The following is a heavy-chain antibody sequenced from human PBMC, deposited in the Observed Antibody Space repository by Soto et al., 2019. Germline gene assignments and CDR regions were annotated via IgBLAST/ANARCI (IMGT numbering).Heavy chain of an antibody. D-gene: IGHD2-21*01. CDR3: ATDDSHVSYTFDY. CDR1: GYTLTEFS. V-gene: IGHV1-24*01. CDR2: FDPEDGEA. Sequence: QVHLVQSGAEVKKPGASMKVSCEVSGYTLTEFSMHWVRQSPGKGLEWMGVFDPEDGEAIYAPKFQGRVTRTEDTSTDTAYLEVSSLTSEDTAIDYCATDDSHVSYTFDYWGQGSLVTVSS. J-gene: IGHJ4*02.